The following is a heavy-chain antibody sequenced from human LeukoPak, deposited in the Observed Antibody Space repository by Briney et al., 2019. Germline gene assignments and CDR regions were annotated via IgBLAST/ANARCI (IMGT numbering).Heavy chain of an antibody. J-gene: IGHJ4*02. Sequence: GGSLRLSCAASGFTFDDYGVSWVRQAPGKGLEWVSGINWNGGSTGYADSVKGRFTISRDNAKNSLYLQMNSLRAEDTALYYCAREHEAAAGTPFGYWGQGTLVTVSS. D-gene: IGHD6-13*01. CDR3: AREHEAAAGTPFGY. CDR1: GFTFDDYG. CDR2: INWNGGST. V-gene: IGHV3-20*04.